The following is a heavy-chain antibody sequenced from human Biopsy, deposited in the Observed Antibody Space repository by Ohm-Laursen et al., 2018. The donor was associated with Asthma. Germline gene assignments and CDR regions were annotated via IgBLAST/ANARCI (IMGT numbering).Heavy chain of an antibody. CDR2: VFYSGTT. D-gene: IGHD4-17*01. CDR3: ARVASHGDVYFGIDV. CDR1: GAYIGTPDYH. J-gene: IGHJ6*02. V-gene: IGHV4-30-4*01. Sequence: SETLSLTCTVSGAYIGTPDYHWSWIRQSPGKGLEWIGSVFYSGTTHYSRSLERRLYISIDTARNEFSMRLRSLTAADTAVYFCARVASHGDVYFGIDVWGPGTTVSVS.